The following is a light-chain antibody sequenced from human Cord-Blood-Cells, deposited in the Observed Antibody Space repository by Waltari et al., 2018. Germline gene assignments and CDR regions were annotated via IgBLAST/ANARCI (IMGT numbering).Light chain of an antibody. CDR2: EGS. J-gene: IGLJ3*02. CDR3: CSYAGSSTLV. Sequence: QSALTQPASVSGSPGQSITISCTGTSSDVGSYNLVSWYQQHPGKAPKLMIYEGSKSPAGVSNRFSGSNSGNTASLTISGLQAEDEADYYCCSYAGSSTLVFGGGTKLTVL. CDR1: SSDVGSYNL. V-gene: IGLV2-23*01.